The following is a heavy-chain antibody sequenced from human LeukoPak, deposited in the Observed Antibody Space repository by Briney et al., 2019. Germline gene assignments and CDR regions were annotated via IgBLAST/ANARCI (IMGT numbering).Heavy chain of an antibody. CDR1: GFTFSSYW. Sequence: PGGSLRLSCAASGFTFSSYWMHWVRQAPGKGLVWVSRIDGDGSSTSYADSVKGRFTISRDNAKNTLYLQMNSLGAEDTAVYYCARGSGGDADYWGRGTLVTVSS. V-gene: IGHV3-74*01. D-gene: IGHD2-21*02. J-gene: IGHJ4*02. CDR3: ARGSGGDADY. CDR2: IDGDGSST.